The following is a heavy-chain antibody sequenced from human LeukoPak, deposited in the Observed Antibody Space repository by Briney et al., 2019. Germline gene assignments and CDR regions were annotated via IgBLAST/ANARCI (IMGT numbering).Heavy chain of an antibody. CDR1: GGSISSYY. CDR3: AREYHYDSSGYYY. V-gene: IGHV4-4*07. D-gene: IGHD3-22*01. CDR2: IYTSGST. Sequence: PSETLYLTCTVSGGSISSYYWSWIRQPAGQGLEWIGRIYTSGSTNYNPALKSRVTMSVDTSKIQFSQKRGSVTAADTAVYYCAREYHYDSSGYYYWGQGTLVTVSS. J-gene: IGHJ4*02.